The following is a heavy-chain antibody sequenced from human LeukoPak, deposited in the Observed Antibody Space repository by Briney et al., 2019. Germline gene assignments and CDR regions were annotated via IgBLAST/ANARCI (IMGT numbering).Heavy chain of an antibody. J-gene: IGHJ6*04. CDR3: AELGITMIGGV. CDR1: GFTFSSYW. Sequence: GGSLRLSCAASGFTFSSYWMHWVREAPGKGLVWVSRINSDGSSTSYADSVKGRFTISRDNAKNTLYLQMNSLRAEDTAVYYCAELGITMIGGVWGKGTTVTISS. CDR2: INSDGSST. V-gene: IGHV3-74*01. D-gene: IGHD3-10*02.